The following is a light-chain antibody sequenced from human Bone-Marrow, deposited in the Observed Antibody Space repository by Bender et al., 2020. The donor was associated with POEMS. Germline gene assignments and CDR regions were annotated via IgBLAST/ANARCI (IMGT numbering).Light chain of an antibody. CDR3: SSYASSNTV. CDR1: GSDVSGYNY. V-gene: IGLV2-11*01. J-gene: IGLJ2*01. Sequence: QSALTQPRSVSGSPGQSVSISCAGTGSDVSGYNYVSWYQKYPGKAPKLIIYEVRKRPSGVPDRFSGSKSGNTASLTVSGLQAEDEADYYCSSYASSNTVFGGGTKLTVL. CDR2: EVR.